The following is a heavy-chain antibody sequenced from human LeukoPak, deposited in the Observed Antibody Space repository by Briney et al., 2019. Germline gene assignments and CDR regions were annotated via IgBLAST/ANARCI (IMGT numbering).Heavy chain of an antibody. CDR2: MNPNSGNT. CDR1: GYTLTSYD. Sequence: ASVKVSCKASGYTLTSYDINWVRQATGQGLEWMGWMNPNSGNTGYAQKFQGRVTMTRNTSISTAYMELSSLRSGDTAVYYCARELIAVAGRGIDYWGQGTLVTVSS. V-gene: IGHV1-8*01. CDR3: ARELIAVAGRGIDY. J-gene: IGHJ4*02. D-gene: IGHD6-19*01.